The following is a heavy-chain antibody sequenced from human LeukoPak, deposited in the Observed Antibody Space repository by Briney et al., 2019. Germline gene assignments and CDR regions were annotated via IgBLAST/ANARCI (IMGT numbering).Heavy chain of an antibody. J-gene: IGHJ4*02. D-gene: IGHD3-22*01. V-gene: IGHV5-51*01. CDR3: ARRFSDSSASPFDY. CDR1: GCTLNHYL. Sequence: ESLKISCEASGCTLNHYLIAWVRQMPGKGLEWMGIIYPGDSDARYSPSFQGQVTISADKSINTPSLQWSSLKASDTAMYYCARRFSDSSASPFDYWGQGTLVTVSS. CDR2: IYPGDSDA.